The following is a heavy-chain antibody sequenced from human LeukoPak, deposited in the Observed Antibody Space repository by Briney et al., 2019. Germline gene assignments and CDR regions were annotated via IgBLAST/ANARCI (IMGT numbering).Heavy chain of an antibody. D-gene: IGHD3-3*01. V-gene: IGHV3-23*01. CDR1: GFTFSYHD. CDR3: AKDPYYDFWSGYYYFDL. CDR2: ISGSGGST. J-gene: IGHJ4*02. Sequence: GGSLRLSCAASGFTFSYHDMHWVRQAPGKGLEWVSGISGSGGSTYYADSVKGRFTISRDNSKNTLYLQMNSLRAEDTAVYYCAKDPYYDFWSGYYYFDLWGQGTLVTVSS.